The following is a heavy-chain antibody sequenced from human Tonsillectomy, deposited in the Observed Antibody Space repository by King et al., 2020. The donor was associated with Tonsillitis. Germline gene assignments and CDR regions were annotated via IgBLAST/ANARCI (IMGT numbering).Heavy chain of an antibody. CDR1: GFIFSNYG. V-gene: IGHV3-30*18. D-gene: IGHD1-26*01. CDR2: VSSDGGTE. J-gene: IGHJ4*02. CDR3: AKDRPYTGSY. Sequence: QLVQSGGGVVQPGRSLRLSCAASGFIFSNYGMLWVRQAPGKGLEWVAVVSSDGGTEYYADSVKGRFTISRDNSKNTLYLQMGSLRPEDTAVYYCAKDRPYTGSYWGQGTLLTVSS.